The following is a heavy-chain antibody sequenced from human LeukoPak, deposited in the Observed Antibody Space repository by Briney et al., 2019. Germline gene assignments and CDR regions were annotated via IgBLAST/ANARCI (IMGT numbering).Heavy chain of an antibody. Sequence: SETLSLTCAVSGYSISSGYYWGWIRQPPGKGLEWIGSIYHSGSTYYNPYLKSRVTISEDTSKNQFSLKLSSVTAADTAVYYCARGVPPDDAFDIWGQGTMVTVSS. V-gene: IGHV4-38-2*01. CDR1: GYSISSGYY. CDR3: ARGVPPDDAFDI. CDR2: IYHSGST. D-gene: IGHD3-10*01. J-gene: IGHJ3*02.